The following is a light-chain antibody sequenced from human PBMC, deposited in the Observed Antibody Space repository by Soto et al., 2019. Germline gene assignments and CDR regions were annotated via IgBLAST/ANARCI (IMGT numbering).Light chain of an antibody. CDR2: GNN. V-gene: IGLV1-40*01. CDR1: SSNMGSYY. CDR3: QSYDSSLSGAYV. J-gene: IGLJ1*01. Sequence: QSVLTQPPSVSAAPGQKVTISCSGSSSNMGSYYVYWYQQLPGTAPRLLIYGNNNRPSGVPDRFSGSKSGPSASLAISGLQAEDEADYYCQSYDSSLSGAYVFGTGTKVTVL.